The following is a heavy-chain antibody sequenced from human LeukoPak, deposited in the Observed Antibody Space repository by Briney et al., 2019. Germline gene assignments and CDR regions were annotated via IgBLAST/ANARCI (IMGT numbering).Heavy chain of an antibody. CDR2: IYYSGST. D-gene: IGHD3-10*01. V-gene: IGHV4-59*01. CDR3: ATAGPISGRHNYFDS. Sequence: KASETLSLTCTVSGGSLTGSYWSWPPQPPGKGLEYIGYIYYSGSTNYNPSLKSRVTISVDTSKNQFSLKLTSVTAADTAVYYCATAGPISGRHNYFDSWGQGTLVTVSS. CDR1: GGSLTGSY. J-gene: IGHJ4*02.